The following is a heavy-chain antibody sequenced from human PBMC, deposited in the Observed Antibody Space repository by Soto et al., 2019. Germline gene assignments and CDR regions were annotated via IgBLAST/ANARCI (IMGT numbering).Heavy chain of an antibody. D-gene: IGHD1-26*01. CDR1: GDSITSNSYF. V-gene: IGHV4-39*01. CDR3: ARRYGGNLDY. Sequence: SETLSLTCTVSGDSITSNSYFWAWIRQPPGKGLKWIGSIYYSGTTYYNPSLKSRVTISVDRSKNQFSLKLSSVTAADTAVYHCARRYGGNLDYWGQGTLVTVSS. CDR2: IYYSGTT. J-gene: IGHJ4*02.